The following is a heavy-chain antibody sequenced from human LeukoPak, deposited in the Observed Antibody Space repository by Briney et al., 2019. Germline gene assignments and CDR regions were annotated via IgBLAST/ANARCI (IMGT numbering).Heavy chain of an antibody. D-gene: IGHD3-22*01. CDR2: IIPILGIA. CDR3: ARAHYYDSSVFGDSGIDY. V-gene: IGHV1-69*02. Sequence: ASVKVSCKASGGTFSSYTISWARQAPGQGLEWMGRIIPILGIANYAQKFQGRVTITADKSTSTAYMELSSLRSEDTAVYYCARAHYYDSSVFGDSGIDYWGQGTLVTVSS. CDR1: GGTFSSYT. J-gene: IGHJ4*02.